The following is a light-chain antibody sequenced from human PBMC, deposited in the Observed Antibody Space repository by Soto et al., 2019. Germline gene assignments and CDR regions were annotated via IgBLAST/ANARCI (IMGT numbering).Light chain of an antibody. J-gene: IGLJ1*01. Sequence: QAVVTQPPSASGAPGHRVTISCSGSSSNIGSNTVNWYQKLPGTAPKLLIYSNNQRPSGVPDRFSGSKSGTSASLAISGLQSEDEADYYCATWDDSLSGYVFGTATKVTVL. CDR1: SSNIGSNT. CDR2: SNN. CDR3: ATWDDSLSGYV. V-gene: IGLV1-44*01.